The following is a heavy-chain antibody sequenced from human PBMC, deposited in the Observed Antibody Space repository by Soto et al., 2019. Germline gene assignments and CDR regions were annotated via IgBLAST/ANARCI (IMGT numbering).Heavy chain of an antibody. J-gene: IGHJ3*02. Sequence: KPSETLSLTCTVSGGSISSGGYYWSWIRQHPGKGLEWIGYIYYSGSTYYNPSLKSRVTISVDTSKNQFSPKLSSVTAADTAVYYSARDFAEYYYDSSGYYDAFDIWGQGTMVTVSS. V-gene: IGHV4-31*03. CDR3: ARDFAEYYYDSSGYYDAFDI. D-gene: IGHD3-22*01. CDR2: IYYSGST. CDR1: GGSISSGGYY.